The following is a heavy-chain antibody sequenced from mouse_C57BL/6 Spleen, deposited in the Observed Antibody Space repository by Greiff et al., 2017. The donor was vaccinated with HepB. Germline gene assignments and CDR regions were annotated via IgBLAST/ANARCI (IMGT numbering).Heavy chain of an antibody. V-gene: IGHV1-7*01. J-gene: IGHJ2*01. D-gene: IGHD2-3*01. CDR3: ARWNDGYFHYFDY. CDR1: GYTFTSYW. Sequence: QVQLQQSGAELAKPGASVKLSCKASGYTFTSYWMHWVKQRPGQGLEWIGYINPSSGYTKYNQKFKYKATLTADKSSSTAYMQLSSLTYEDSAVYYCARWNDGYFHYFDYWGQGTTLTVSS. CDR2: INPSSGYT.